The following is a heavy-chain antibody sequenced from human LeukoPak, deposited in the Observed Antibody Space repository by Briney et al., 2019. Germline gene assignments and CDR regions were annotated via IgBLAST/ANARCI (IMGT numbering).Heavy chain of an antibody. CDR2: ITNSGGST. D-gene: IGHD3-9*01. Sequence: GRSLRLSCAASGFTFSSYAMHWVRQAPGKGLEWVSTITNSGGSTYYVDSVKGRFTISRDNSKNTLYLQMNSLRAEDTAKYYCTKDYCGKFCSAVWGQGTTVTVSS. CDR1: GFTFSSYA. CDR3: TKDYCGKFCSAV. J-gene: IGHJ6*02. V-gene: IGHV3-23*01.